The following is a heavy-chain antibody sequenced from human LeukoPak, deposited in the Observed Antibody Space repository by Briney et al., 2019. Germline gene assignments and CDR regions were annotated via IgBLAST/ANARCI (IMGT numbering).Heavy chain of an antibody. J-gene: IGHJ3*02. CDR3: ARDRLHYYDSILPSDAFDI. CDR1: GGTFSSYA. D-gene: IGHD3-22*01. V-gene: IGHV1-69*04. CDR2: IIPILGIA. Sequence: GASVKVSCKASGGTFSSYAISWVRQAPGQGLEWMGRIIPILGIANYAQKFQGRVTITADKSTSTAYMELSSLRSEDTAVYYCARDRLHYYDSILPSDAFDIWGQGTMVTVSS.